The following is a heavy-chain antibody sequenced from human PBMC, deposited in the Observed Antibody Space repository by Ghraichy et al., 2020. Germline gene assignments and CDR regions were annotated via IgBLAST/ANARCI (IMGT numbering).Heavy chain of an antibody. CDR1: GFTFSDYN. D-gene: IGHD4-17*01. J-gene: IGHJ4*02. CDR2: ISSSSTYI. Sequence: LSLTCAASGFTFSDYNMNWVRQAPGKGLEWVSSISSSSTYIYYADSVKGRFTFSRDNAKSSLYLQMNSLRAEDTAVYYCARERDTNDDYALDYWGQGTLVTVFS. CDR3: ARERDTNDDYALDY. V-gene: IGHV3-21*06.